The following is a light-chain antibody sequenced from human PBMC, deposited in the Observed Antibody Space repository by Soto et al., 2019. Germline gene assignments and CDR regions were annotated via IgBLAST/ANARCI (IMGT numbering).Light chain of an antibody. CDR1: SSNIGGNY. V-gene: IGLV1-47*02. CDR3: ATWDDSLSGVV. Sequence: QSVLTQPPSASGTPGQRVTISCSGSSSNIGGNYVYWYQQFPGTAPKLLIYSHNQRPSGVPDRFSGSKSGTSASLAISGLRSEDEAYYYCATWDDSLSGVVFGGGTKLTVL. CDR2: SHN. J-gene: IGLJ2*01.